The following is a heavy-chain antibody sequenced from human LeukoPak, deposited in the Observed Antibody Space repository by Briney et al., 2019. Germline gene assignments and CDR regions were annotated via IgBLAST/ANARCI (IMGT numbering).Heavy chain of an antibody. D-gene: IGHD6-19*01. V-gene: IGHV5-51*01. CDR1: GYTFTMYW. CDR2: IYPADSDT. Sequence: GESLKISCTGSGYTFTMYWIGWVRQMPGKGLEWMGIIYPADSDTRYSPTVRGQVTISVDKSVNTAYLQWSSLNAPDTATYYCARQRGSGWYDFWGQGTLVTVSS. J-gene: IGHJ5*01. CDR3: ARQRGSGWYDF.